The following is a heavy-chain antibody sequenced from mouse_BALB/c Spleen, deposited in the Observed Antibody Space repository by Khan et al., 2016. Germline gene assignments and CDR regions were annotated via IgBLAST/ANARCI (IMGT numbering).Heavy chain of an antibody. D-gene: IGHD2-4*01. V-gene: IGHV9-3-1*01. Sequence: QIQLVQSGPELKKPGETVKISCKASGYTFTNYGMNWVKQAPGKGLKWMGWINTYTGEPTYADDFKGRFAFSLETSASTAYLQINNLKNEDTATXFCAREGLRRTGYDMDYWGQGTSLTVSS. CDR1: GYTFTNYG. CDR3: AREGLRRTGYDMDY. CDR2: INTYTGEP. J-gene: IGHJ4*01.